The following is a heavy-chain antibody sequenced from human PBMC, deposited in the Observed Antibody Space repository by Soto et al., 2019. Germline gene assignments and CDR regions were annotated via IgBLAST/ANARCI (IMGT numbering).Heavy chain of an antibody. CDR3: AKDTQYSIAVAGTEIDY. Sequence: PGGSLRLSCAASGFTFDDYAMHWVRQAPGKGLEWVSGISWNSGSIGYADSVKGRFTISRDNAKNSLYLQMNSLRAEDTALYYCAKDTQYSIAVAGTEIDYWGQGTLVTVSS. J-gene: IGHJ4*02. D-gene: IGHD6-19*01. CDR2: ISWNSGSI. CDR1: GFTFDDYA. V-gene: IGHV3-9*01.